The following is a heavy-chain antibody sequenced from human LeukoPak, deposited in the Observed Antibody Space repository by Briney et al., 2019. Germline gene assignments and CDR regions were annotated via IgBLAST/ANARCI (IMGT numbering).Heavy chain of an antibody. Sequence: PGRSLRLSCAASGFTFDDYAMHWVRQPPGKSLEWVSGIIWNSGRIGYADSVKGRFTISRDNAKNSLYLQMNSLRAEDTALYYCAEDRSAFGRAFDYWGQGTLVTVSS. J-gene: IGHJ4*02. D-gene: IGHD3-3*01. V-gene: IGHV3-9*01. CDR2: IIWNSGRI. CDR1: GFTFDDYA. CDR3: AEDRSAFGRAFDY.